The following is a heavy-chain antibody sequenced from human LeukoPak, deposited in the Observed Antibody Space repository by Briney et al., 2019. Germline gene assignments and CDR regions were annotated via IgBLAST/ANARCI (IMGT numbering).Heavy chain of an antibody. CDR2: IIPLLGTA. CDR3: ARGGPIAAAGMANDAFDI. D-gene: IGHD6-13*01. Sequence: SVKVSCKASGGAFSRYAISWVRQAPGQGLEWMGGIIPLLGTAKYAQKFQGRVTITADKSTSTAYMELSSLRSEDTAVYYCARGGPIAAAGMANDAFDIWGQGTMVTVSS. CDR1: GGAFSRYA. J-gene: IGHJ3*02. V-gene: IGHV1-69*06.